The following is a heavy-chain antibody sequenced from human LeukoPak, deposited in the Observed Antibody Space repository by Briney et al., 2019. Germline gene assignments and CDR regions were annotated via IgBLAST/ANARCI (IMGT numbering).Heavy chain of an antibody. J-gene: IGHJ3*02. Sequence: GSLRLSCEASGFSFNDFGMHWVRPAPGKGLEWVANIKQDGSEIYYVDSVKGRFTISRDNAKSSLYLQMTSLRAEDTAVYYCARMRGQGGQDIWGQGTMVTVSS. D-gene: IGHD3-16*01. CDR1: GFSFNDFG. CDR2: IKQDGSEI. V-gene: IGHV3-7*01. CDR3: ARMRGQGGQDI.